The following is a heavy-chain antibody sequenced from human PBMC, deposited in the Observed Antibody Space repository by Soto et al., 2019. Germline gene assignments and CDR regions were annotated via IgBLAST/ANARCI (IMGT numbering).Heavy chain of an antibody. J-gene: IGHJ4*02. CDR2: IKSKTDGGTT. Sequence: SVSNAWMNWVRQAPGKGLEWVGRIKSKTDGGTTDYAAPVKGRFTISRDDSKNTLYLQMNSLKTEDTAVYYCITRRYFDWLYDYWGQGTLVTVSS. CDR1: SVSNAW. D-gene: IGHD3-9*01. V-gene: IGHV3-15*07. CDR3: ITRRYFDWLYDY.